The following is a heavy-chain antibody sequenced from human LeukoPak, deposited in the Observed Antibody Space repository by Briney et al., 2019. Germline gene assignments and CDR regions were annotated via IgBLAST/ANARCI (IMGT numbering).Heavy chain of an antibody. J-gene: IGHJ3*02. CDR1: GGSISSYY. D-gene: IGHD1-26*01. V-gene: IGHV4-59*01. CDR3: ARGPPEWELPGDAFDI. CDR2: IYYSGST. Sequence: SETLSLTCTVSGGSISSYYWSWIRQPPGKGLEWIGYIYYSGSTNYNPSLKSRVTISVDTSKNQFSLKLSSVTAADTAVYYCARGPPEWELPGDAFDIWGQGTMVTVSS.